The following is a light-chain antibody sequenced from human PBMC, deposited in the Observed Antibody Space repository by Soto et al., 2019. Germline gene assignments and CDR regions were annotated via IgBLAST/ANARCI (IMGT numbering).Light chain of an antibody. CDR3: KHYNSYSEA. J-gene: IGKJ1*01. Sequence: DIQMTQSPSTLSGSVGDRVTITCRASQTISSWLAWYQQKPGKAPKLLIYKASTLKSGVQSRFSGSGSGTEFTLTIRSLQPDEFATYYCKHYNSYSEAVGQGTKVDI. V-gene: IGKV1-5*03. CDR2: KAS. CDR1: QTISSW.